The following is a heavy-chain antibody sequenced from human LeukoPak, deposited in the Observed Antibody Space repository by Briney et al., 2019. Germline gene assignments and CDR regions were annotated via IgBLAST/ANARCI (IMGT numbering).Heavy chain of an antibody. CDR2: FYYNESP. D-gene: IGHD6-13*01. CDR3: ARRLSSSPVDY. CDR1: GDPIYISSHY. Sequence: SETLSLTCTVSGDPIYISSHYWGWICQSPGKGLEWIGTFYYNESPYYNPSLKSRVTISVDTSKNQFSLKLNSVTAADTAVYYCARRLSSSPVDYWGQGTLVTVSS. V-gene: IGHV4-39*01. J-gene: IGHJ4*02.